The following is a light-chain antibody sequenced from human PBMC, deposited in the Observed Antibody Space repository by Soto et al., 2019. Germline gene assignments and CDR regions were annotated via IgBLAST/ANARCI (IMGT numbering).Light chain of an antibody. CDR3: QQPYT. V-gene: IGKV3-11*01. J-gene: IGKJ2*01. Sequence: EIVLTQSPATLSLSPGERATLSCRASQSVSSYLAWYQQKPGQAPRLLIYDASNRATGIPARFSGSGSVTDITLTISSREPEDFAVYSCQQPYTFGQGTKLEI. CDR1: QSVSSY. CDR2: DAS.